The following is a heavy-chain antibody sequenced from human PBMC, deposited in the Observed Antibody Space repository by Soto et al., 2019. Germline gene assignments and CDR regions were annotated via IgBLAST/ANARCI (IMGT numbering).Heavy chain of an antibody. J-gene: IGHJ4*02. CDR1: GGSISSYY. D-gene: IGHD2-2*01. Sequence: QVQLQESGPGLLKPSETLSLTCTVSGGSISSYYWSWIRQPAGKGLEWIGRIYTSGSTNYNPPLKSRVTMSVDTSKSQFSLKLSSVTAADTAGYYCARACSSNSCYDVFDYWGQGTRVTVSS. CDR2: IYTSGST. CDR3: ARACSSNSCYDVFDY. V-gene: IGHV4-4*07.